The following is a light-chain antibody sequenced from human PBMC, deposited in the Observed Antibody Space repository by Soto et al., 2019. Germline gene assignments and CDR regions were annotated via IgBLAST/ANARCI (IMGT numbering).Light chain of an antibody. CDR3: QRNS. CDR2: DAS. V-gene: IGKV3-11*01. Sequence: EIVLTQSPATLSLSPGERATLSCRASQSVSSYLAWYQQKPGQAPRLLIYDASNRATGIPARFSGSGSGTDFTLTISRLEPEDFAVYYCQRNSFGQGTRLEFK. CDR1: QSVSSY. J-gene: IGKJ2*01.